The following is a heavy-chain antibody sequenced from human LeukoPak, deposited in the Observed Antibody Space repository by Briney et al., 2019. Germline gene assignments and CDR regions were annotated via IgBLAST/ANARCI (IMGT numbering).Heavy chain of an antibody. D-gene: IGHD4-17*01. CDR3: ARYDYGDCWFDL. CDR1: GGSMNNYY. CDR2: ISYSGST. Sequence: KASETLSLTCTVSGGSMNNYYWSWIRQPPGKGLEWIGYISYSGSTNYNPSLRSRVTISVDTSKNQFSLKLSSVTAADTALYYCARYDYGDCWFDLWGQGTLVTVSS. V-gene: IGHV4-59*01. J-gene: IGHJ5*02.